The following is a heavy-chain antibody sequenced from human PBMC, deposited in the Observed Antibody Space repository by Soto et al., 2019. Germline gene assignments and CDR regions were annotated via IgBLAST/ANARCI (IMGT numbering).Heavy chain of an antibody. V-gene: IGHV4-31*02. J-gene: IGHJ6*02. CDR2: INHRGSL. Sequence: WTWLRHRPGEGLEGFGYINHRGSLYYNPSLKSRVSMSVDTSTNQFSLNLSSVTAADTAVYYCARELPQRQGRNMDVWGQGTTVTVSS. CDR3: ARELPQRQGRNMDV. D-gene: IGHD1-1*01.